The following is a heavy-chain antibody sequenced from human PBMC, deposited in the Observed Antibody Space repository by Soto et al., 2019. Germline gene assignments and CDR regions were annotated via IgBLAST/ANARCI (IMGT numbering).Heavy chain of an antibody. V-gene: IGHV3-30-3*01. J-gene: IGHJ6*02. Sequence: GGSLRLSCAASGFTFSSYAMHWVRQAPGKGLEWVAVISYDGSNKYYADSVKGRFTISRDNSKNTLYLQMNSLRAEDTAVYYCARDSGSIAAAGKPAYYYGMDVWGQGTTVTVSS. CDR3: ARDSGSIAAAGKPAYYYGMDV. D-gene: IGHD6-13*01. CDR2: ISYDGSNK. CDR1: GFTFSSYA.